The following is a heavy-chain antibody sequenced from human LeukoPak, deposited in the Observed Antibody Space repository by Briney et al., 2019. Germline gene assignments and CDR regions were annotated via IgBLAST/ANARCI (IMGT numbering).Heavy chain of an antibody. CDR1: GGPISSYY. J-gene: IGHJ4*02. D-gene: IGHD4-17*01. CDR3: ASFSVTTSSGDY. CDR2: IHYSGST. V-gene: IGHV4-59*01. Sequence: SETLSLTCSVSGGPISSYYWSWIRQPPGKGLEWIGYIHYSGSTNYNPSLKRRVTISGDTSKMQFSLKVNSVTAADTAVYYCASFSVTTSSGDYWGQGTLITVSS.